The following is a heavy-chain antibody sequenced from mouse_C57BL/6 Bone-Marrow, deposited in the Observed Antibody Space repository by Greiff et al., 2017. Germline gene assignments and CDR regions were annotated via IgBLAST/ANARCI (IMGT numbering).Heavy chain of an antibody. CDR3: TTLSYYYAMDY. J-gene: IGHJ4*01. CDR1: GFNIKDDY. CDR2: IDPENGDT. Sequence: VQLQQSGAELVRPGASVKLSCTASGFNIKDDYMHWVKQRPEQGLEWIGWIDPENGDTEYASKFQGKAPITADTSSNTAYLQLSSLTSEDTAVYYCTTLSYYYAMDYWGQGTSVTVSS. V-gene: IGHV14-4*01.